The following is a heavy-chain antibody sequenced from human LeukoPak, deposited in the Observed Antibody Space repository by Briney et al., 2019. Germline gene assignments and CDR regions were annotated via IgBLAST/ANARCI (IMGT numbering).Heavy chain of an antibody. V-gene: IGHV3-74*01. CDR3: ARDPRLRNDIVVVPAAIRDYYYYYYMDV. CDR2: IKTDGSST. J-gene: IGHJ6*03. CDR1: GFTFSSYW. D-gene: IGHD2-2*02. Sequence: GGSLRLSCAASGFTFSSYWMHWVRQAPGKGLVWVSRIKTDGSSTSYADSVKGRFTISRDNAKNMLFLQMNSLRAEDTAVYYCARDPRLRNDIVVVPAAIRDYYYYYYMDVWGKGTTVTVSS.